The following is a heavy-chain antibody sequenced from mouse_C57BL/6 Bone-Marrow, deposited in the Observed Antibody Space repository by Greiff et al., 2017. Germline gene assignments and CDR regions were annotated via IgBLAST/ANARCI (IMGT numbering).Heavy chain of an antibody. CDR3: ARSRIYDGYYAWFAY. J-gene: IGHJ3*01. CDR1: GYTFTSYW. CDR2: IHPNSGST. D-gene: IGHD2-3*01. V-gene: IGHV1-64*01. Sequence: QVQLKQTGAELVKPGASVKLSCKASGYTFTSYWMHWVKQRPGQGLEWIGMIHPNSGSTNYNEKFKSKATLTVDKSSSTAYMQLSSLTSEDSAVXYCARSRIYDGYYAWFAYWGQGTLVTVSA.